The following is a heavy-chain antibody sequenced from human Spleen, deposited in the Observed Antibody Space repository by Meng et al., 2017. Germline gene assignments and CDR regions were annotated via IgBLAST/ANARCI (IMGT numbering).Heavy chain of an antibody. CDR3: ARDPTAPQQWPPPYGMDV. Sequence: GESLKISCAASGFTFSSYGMHWVRQAPGKGLEWVAVIWYDGSNKYYADSVKGRFTISRDNSKNTLYLQMNSLRAEDTAVYYCARDPTAPQQWPPPYGMDVWAKGPRSPSP. D-gene: IGHD6-19*01. V-gene: IGHV3-33*01. J-gene: IGHJ6*02. CDR2: IWYDGSNK. CDR1: GFTFSSYG.